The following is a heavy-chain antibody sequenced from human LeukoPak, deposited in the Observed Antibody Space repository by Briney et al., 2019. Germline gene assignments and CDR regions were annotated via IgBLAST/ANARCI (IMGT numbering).Heavy chain of an antibody. CDR3: ARTYSSSWRRYYYGMDV. Sequence: PSETLSLTCAVYGGSFSGYYWSWLRQPPGKGLEWIGEINHSGSTNYNPSLKSRVTISVDTSKNQFSLKLSSVTAADTAVYYCARTYSSSWRRYYYGMDVWGQGTTVTVSS. CDR2: INHSGST. D-gene: IGHD6-13*01. CDR1: GGSFSGYY. J-gene: IGHJ6*02. V-gene: IGHV4-34*01.